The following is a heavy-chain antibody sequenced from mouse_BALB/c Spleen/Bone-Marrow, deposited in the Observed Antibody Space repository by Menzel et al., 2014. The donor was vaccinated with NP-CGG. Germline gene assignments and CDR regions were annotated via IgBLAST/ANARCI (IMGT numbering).Heavy chain of an antibody. Sequence: VMLVESGPGLVAPSQSLSITCTVSGFSLTDYGVSWIRQPPGKGLEWLGVIWGGGGTYYNSGLKSRLGISKDISKSQVFLKMNSQQTDDTAIYYCAKHGGNYEFAYWGQGTLVPVSA. CDR2: IWGGGGT. CDR1: GFSLTDYG. V-gene: IGHV2-6-5*01. D-gene: IGHD2-1*01. J-gene: IGHJ3*01. CDR3: AKHGGNYEFAY.